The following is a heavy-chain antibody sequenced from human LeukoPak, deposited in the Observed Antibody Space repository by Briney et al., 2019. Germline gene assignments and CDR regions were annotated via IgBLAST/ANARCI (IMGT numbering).Heavy chain of an antibody. D-gene: IGHD3-16*01. CDR1: GGSISSYY. CDR2: IYYSGST. V-gene: IGHV4-59*01. CDR3: ARGSYGYIDQ. J-gene: IGHJ4*02. Sequence: SETLSLTCTVSGGSISSYYWSWIRQPPGKGLEWIGYIYYSGSTNYNPSLKSRVTISVDTSKNQFSLKLSSVTAADTAVYYCARGSYGYIDQWGQGLLVTVSS.